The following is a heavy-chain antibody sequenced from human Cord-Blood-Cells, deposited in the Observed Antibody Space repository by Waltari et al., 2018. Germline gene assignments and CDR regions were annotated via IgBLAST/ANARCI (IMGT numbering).Heavy chain of an antibody. V-gene: IGHV4-39*01. CDR1: GGPISSRSYY. Sequence: QLQPQESGPGLVKPSETLALPCTVLGGPISSRSYYWGWIRQPPVKGLGWIGSIYYSRSTYYNPSLKSRVTISVDTSKNQFSLKLSSVTAADTAVYYCATPRDWGQGTLVTVSS. CDR3: ATPRD. CDR2: IYYSRST. J-gene: IGHJ4*02.